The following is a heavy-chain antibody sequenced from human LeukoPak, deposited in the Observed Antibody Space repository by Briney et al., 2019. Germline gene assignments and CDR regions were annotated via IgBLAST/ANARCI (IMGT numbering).Heavy chain of an antibody. CDR2: IYSTGST. CDR3: ARGAYGDHHWFGP. CDR1: GGSISGYY. Sequence: SETLSLTCTVSGGSISGYYWSWIRQPAGKGLEWIGRIYSTGSTDYNPSLKSRVTMSVDTSKNQFSLNLSSVTAADTAVYYCARGAYGDHHWFGPWGQGTLVTVSS. D-gene: IGHD3-10*01. V-gene: IGHV4-4*07. J-gene: IGHJ5*02.